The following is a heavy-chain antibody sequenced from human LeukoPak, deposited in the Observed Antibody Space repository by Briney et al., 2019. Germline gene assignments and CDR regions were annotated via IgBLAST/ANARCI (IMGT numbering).Heavy chain of an antibody. CDR3: AKVRVGTAHFDY. CDR1: GYTLTELS. V-gene: IGHV3-74*01. Sequence: ASVKVSCKVSGYTLTELSMHWVRQAPGKGLVWVSRISSDGSSTSYADSVKGRFTISRDNSKNTLYLQMNSLRPEDTAVYYCAKVRVGTAHFDYWGQGTLVTVSS. D-gene: IGHD2-15*01. J-gene: IGHJ4*02. CDR2: ISSDGSST.